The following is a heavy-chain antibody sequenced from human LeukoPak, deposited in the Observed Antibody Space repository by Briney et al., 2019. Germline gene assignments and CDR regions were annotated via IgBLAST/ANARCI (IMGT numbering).Heavy chain of an antibody. CDR1: GFTFSSYS. D-gene: IGHD3-22*01. CDR2: ISGSGGST. J-gene: IGHJ4*02. Sequence: PGGSLRLSCAASGFTFSSYSMNWVRQAPGKGLEWVSAISGSGGSTYYADSVKGRFTISRDNSKNTLYLQMNSLRAEDTAVYYCAKDTSYYYDSSGYCFDYWGQGTLVTVSS. V-gene: IGHV3-23*01. CDR3: AKDTSYYYDSSGYCFDY.